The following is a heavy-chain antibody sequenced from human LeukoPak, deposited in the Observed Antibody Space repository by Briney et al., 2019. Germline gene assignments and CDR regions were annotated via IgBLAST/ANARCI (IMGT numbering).Heavy chain of an antibody. V-gene: IGHV4-39*07. D-gene: IGHD1/OR15-1a*01. CDR2: IFYSGST. Sequence: PSETLSLTCTVSGGSISTSSYYWGWVRQPPGKGLEWIGNIFYSGSTYYSPSLKSRVTISLDTSRNQFSLKLNSVTAADTAVYYCAKGGEQVTWNFQNWGQGTLVTVSS. J-gene: IGHJ1*01. CDR3: AKGGEQVTWNFQN. CDR1: GGSISTSSYY.